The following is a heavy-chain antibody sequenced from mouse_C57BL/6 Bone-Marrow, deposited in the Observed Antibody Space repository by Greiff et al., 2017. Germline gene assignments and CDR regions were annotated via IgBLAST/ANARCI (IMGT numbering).Heavy chain of an antibody. D-gene: IGHD1-1*01. CDR3: ARGRVYYYGSSYGYFDV. V-gene: IGHV5-4*03. J-gene: IGHJ1*03. CDR2: ISDGGSYT. Sequence: EVKLQESGGGLVKPGGSLKLSCAASGFTFSSYAMSWVRQTPEKRLEWVATISDGGSYTYYPDNVKGRFTISRDNAKNNLYLQMSHLKSEDTAMYYCARGRVYYYGSSYGYFDVWGTGTTVTVSS. CDR1: GFTFSSYA.